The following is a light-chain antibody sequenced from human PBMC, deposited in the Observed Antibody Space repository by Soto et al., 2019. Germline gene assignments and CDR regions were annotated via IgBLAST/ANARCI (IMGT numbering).Light chain of an antibody. V-gene: IGKV1-5*03. Sequence: DIQMTQSPSTLSASVGDRVTITCRASQSIGNWLAWYQQKPGTAPKLLIFAASDLETEVPSRFSGSGVGTEFTLTINSLHADDFDIYYCQQYNNYPFTFGQGTKLEI. CDR3: QQYNNYPFT. CDR2: AAS. J-gene: IGKJ2*01. CDR1: QSIGNW.